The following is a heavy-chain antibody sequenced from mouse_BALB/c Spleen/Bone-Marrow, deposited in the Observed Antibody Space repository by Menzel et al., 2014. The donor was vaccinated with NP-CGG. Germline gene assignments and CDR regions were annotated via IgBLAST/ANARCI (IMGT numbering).Heavy chain of an antibody. CDR3: ARDGYDDY. V-gene: IGHV7-3*02. Sequence: EVKLVESGGGLVQPGGSLRLSCATSGFTFTDYYMSWVRQPPGKALEWLGFIRNKANGYTTEYSASVKGRFTISRDNSQSILYLQMNTLRAEDSATYYCARDGYDDYWGQGTTPTVSS. CDR2: IRNKANGYTT. CDR1: GFTFTDYY. J-gene: IGHJ2*01. D-gene: IGHD2-2*01.